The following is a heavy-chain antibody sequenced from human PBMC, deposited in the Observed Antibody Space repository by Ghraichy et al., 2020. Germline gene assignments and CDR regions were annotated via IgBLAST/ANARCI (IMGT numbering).Heavy chain of an antibody. CDR2: ISYDGSNK. CDR3: AKVGGSYYNPGEHFDY. J-gene: IGHJ4*02. CDR1: EFTFSSYG. D-gene: IGHD3-10*01. Sequence: GGSLRLSCAASEFTFSSYGMHWVRQAPGKGLEWVAVISYDGSNKYYADSVKGRFTISRDNSKNTLYLQMNSLRAEDTAVYYCAKVGGSYYNPGEHFDYWGQGTLVTVST. V-gene: IGHV3-30*18.